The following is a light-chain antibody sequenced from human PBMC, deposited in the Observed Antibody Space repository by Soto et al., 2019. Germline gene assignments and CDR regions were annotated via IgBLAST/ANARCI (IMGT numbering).Light chain of an antibody. CDR3: QQHDTYWT. V-gene: IGKV1-5*01. J-gene: IGKJ1*01. Sequence: DIQMTQSPSTLSASVGDRVTITCRASQSIGTWLAWYQQKPGKAPKLLIYDASSLQSGVPSRFSGSGSGREFTLTISSLQPDDFASYYCQQHDTYWTFGQGTKVDI. CDR2: DAS. CDR1: QSIGTW.